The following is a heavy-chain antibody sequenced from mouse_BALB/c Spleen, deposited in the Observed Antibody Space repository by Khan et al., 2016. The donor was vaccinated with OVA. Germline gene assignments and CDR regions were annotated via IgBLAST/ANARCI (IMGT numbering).Heavy chain of an antibody. CDR1: GYAITSDYA. D-gene: IGHD1-1*01. V-gene: IGHV3-2*02. J-gene: IGHJ2*01. Sequence: EVQLQESGPGLVKPSQSLSLTCTVTGYAITSDYAWNWIRQFPGNKLEWMGYIKYSGSTSYNPSLKSRISITRDTSKTQFFLQLKSVTSEDTATYYCARSGTISTVVVTDFDFWGQGTTLTVSS. CDR2: IKYSGST. CDR3: ARSGTISTVVVTDFDF.